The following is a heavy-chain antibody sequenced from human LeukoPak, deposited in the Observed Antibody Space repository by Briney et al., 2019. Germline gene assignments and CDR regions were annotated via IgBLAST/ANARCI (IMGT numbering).Heavy chain of an antibody. D-gene: IGHD4-23*01. V-gene: IGHV3-48*01. CDR1: GFSFSRYN. CDR3: ARDGSVGGGYFDF. J-gene: IGHJ4*02. CDR2: ISSSSITI. Sequence: GGSLTLSCEASGFSFSRYNKNWVRHAPGKGLERVSYISSSSITIYYADSVKGRFTISRDNARNSLYLQMNTLRAEDTAVYYCARDGSVGGGYFDFWCQGQLVPVSA.